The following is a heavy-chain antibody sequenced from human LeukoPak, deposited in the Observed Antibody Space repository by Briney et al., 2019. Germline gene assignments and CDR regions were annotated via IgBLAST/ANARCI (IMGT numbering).Heavy chain of an antibody. J-gene: IGHJ4*02. CDR3: ARGWLAETTVVTPYNY. CDR1: GGTFNNFA. V-gene: IGHV1-69*13. CDR2: IIPMSGTA. Sequence: ASVKVSCKASGGTFNNFAISWVRQAPGQGLEWVGGIIPMSGTANYAQRFQGRVTITADESTSTAYMELSSLRSEDTAVYYCARGWLAETTVVTPYNYWGQGTLVTVSS. D-gene: IGHD4-23*01.